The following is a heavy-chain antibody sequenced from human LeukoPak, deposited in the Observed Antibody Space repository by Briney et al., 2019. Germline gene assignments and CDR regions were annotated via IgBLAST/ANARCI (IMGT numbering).Heavy chain of an antibody. V-gene: IGHV5-51*01. Sequence: NHGESLKISCKGSGYSFTSYWISWVRQMPGKGLEWMGRIYPGDSNPRYSPAFHGQVTISADKSIGNAYLQWSSLKASDTGMYYCARQKTYDYDSSAPHAFDIWGQGTMLIVSS. CDR3: ARQKTYDYDSSAPHAFDI. CDR2: IYPGDSNP. J-gene: IGHJ3*02. D-gene: IGHD3-22*01. CDR1: GYSFTSYW.